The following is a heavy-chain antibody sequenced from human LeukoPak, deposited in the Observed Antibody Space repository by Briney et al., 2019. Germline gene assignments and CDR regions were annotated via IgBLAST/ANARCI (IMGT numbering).Heavy chain of an antibody. D-gene: IGHD2-2*01. J-gene: IGHJ4*02. CDR3: ARDPEPPSYCSSTSCAGAWPTHHY. CDR1: GGTFSSYA. V-gene: IGHV1-69*13. Sequence: ASVKVSCKASGGTFSSYAISWVRQAPGQGLEWMGGIIPIFGTANYAQKFQGRVTINADESTSTAYMELSSLRSEDTAVYYCARDPEPPSYCSSTSCAGAWPTHHYWGQGTLVTVSS. CDR2: IIPIFGTA.